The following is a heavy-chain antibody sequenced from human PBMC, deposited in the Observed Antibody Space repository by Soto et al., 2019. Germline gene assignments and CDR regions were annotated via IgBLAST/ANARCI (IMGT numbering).Heavy chain of an antibody. V-gene: IGHV1-2*02. D-gene: IGHD2-2*01. CDR2: INPNNGDT. Sequence: PVKVCCEACGDRFAGCFGRWVRQAPGQVLEWMGWINPNNGDTNYAQNFQGRVTMTRDTSINTAYMELSRLRSDDTAVYYCARINTYHDSRGGIAYWGQRALVPVSS. J-gene: IGHJ4*02. CDR1: GDRFAGCF. CDR3: ARINTYHDSRGGIAY.